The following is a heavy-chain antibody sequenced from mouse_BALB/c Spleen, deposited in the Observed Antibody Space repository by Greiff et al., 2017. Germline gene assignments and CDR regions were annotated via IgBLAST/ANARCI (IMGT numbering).Heavy chain of an antibody. Sequence: QVQLQQSGAELAKPGASVKMSCKASGYTFTSYWMHWVKQRPGQGLEWIGYINPSTGYTEYNQKFKDKATLTADKSSSTACMQLSSLTSEDSAVYYCASMFAYWGQGTLVTVSA. CDR1: GYTFTSYW. CDR2: INPSTGYT. J-gene: IGHJ3*01. CDR3: ASMFAY. V-gene: IGHV1-7*01.